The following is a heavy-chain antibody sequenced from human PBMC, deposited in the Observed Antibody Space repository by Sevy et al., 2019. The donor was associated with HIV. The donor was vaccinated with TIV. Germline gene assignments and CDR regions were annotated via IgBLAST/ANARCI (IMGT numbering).Heavy chain of an antibody. CDR2: IYPDDSHT. D-gene: IGHD4-17*01. V-gene: IGHV5-51*01. J-gene: IGHJ4*02. CDR3: ARQYGDYERLDY. Sequence: GESLKSSCKGSGYSFISYWIGWVRQMPGKGLEWMGIIYPDDSHTRYSPSFQDQVTISADKSISTAYLQWRSLKASDTAMYYCARQYGDYERLDYWGQGTLVTVSS. CDR1: GYSFISYW.